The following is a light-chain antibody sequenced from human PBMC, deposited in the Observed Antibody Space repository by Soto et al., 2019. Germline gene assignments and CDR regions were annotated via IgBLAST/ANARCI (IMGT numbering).Light chain of an antibody. V-gene: IGKV1-5*03. CDR1: QSIGTW. J-gene: IGKJ1*01. CDR3: HQYNSYST. Sequence: DIQLTQSPSTLSASVGDRVTITCRASQSIGTWLAWYQQKPGKAPNLLIYKASTLESGVPSRFSGSGSGTEVTPTISTLQPDDFETYYCHQYNSYSTFGQGTKVEIK. CDR2: KAS.